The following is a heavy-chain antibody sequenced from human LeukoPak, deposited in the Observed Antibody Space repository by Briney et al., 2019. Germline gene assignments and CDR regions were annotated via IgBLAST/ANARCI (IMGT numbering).Heavy chain of an antibody. D-gene: IGHD1-26*01. CDR2: IRYDGSNK. CDR3: ARWISGSSSYFDY. CDR1: GFTFSSYG. J-gene: IGHJ4*02. V-gene: IGHV3-30*02. Sequence: GGSLRLSCAASGFTFSSYGMHWVRQAPGKGLEWVAFIRYDGSNKYYADSVKGRFTISRDNSKNTLYLQMNSLRAEDTAVYYCARWISGSSSYFDYWGQGTLVTVSS.